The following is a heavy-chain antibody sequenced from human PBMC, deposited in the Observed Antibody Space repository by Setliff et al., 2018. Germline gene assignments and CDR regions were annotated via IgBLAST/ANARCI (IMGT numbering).Heavy chain of an antibody. CDR1: GYTFTGYC. J-gene: IGHJ4*02. D-gene: IGHD3-3*01. CDR2: INPNSGGT. CDR3: ARGRDFWSGYLVY. Sequence: ASVKVSCKASGYTFTGYCMHWVRQAPGRGLEWMGWINPNSGGTNYAQKFQGWVTMTRDTSISTAYMELSRLRSDDTAVYYCARGRDFWSGYLVYWGQGTLVTVSS. V-gene: IGHV1-2*04.